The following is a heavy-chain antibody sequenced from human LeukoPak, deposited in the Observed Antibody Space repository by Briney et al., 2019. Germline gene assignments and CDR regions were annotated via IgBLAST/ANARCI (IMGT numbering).Heavy chain of an antibody. D-gene: IGHD2-15*01. V-gene: IGHV3-30*18. J-gene: IGHJ4*02. CDR3: AKDQKYCSGGSCPPYYFDY. Sequence: PGRSLRLSCAASGFTFSSYGMHWVRQAPGKGLEWVAVISYDGSNKYYADSVKGRFTISRDNSKNTLYLQMNSLRAEDTAVYYCAKDQKYCSGGSCPPYYFDYWGRGTLVTVSS. CDR1: GFTFSSYG. CDR2: ISYDGSNK.